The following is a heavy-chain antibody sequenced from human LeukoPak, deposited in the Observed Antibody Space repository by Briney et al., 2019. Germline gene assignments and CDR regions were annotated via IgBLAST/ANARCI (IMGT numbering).Heavy chain of an antibody. CDR3: ATVIPGDDAVAFDY. J-gene: IGHJ4*02. CDR1: GYTLTELS. Sequence: GASVKVSCKVSGYTLTELSMHWVRQAPGKGLEWMGGFDPEDGETIYAQKFQGRVTMTEDTSTDTAYVELSSLRSEDTAVYYCATVIPGDDAVAFDYWGQGTLVTVSS. V-gene: IGHV1-24*01. D-gene: IGHD2-15*01. CDR2: FDPEDGET.